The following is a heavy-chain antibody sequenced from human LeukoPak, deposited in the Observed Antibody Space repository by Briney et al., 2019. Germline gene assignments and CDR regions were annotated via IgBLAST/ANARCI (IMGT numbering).Heavy chain of an antibody. CDR2: IIPILGIA. D-gene: IGHD5-12*01. V-gene: IGHV1-69*04. Sequence: SVKVSCKASGGTFSSYAISWVRQAPGQGLEWMGRIIPILGIANYAQKFQGRVTITADKSTSTAYMELSSLRSEDTAVYYCARDRGIVATADDYWGQGTLVTASS. CDR3: ARDRGIVATADDY. J-gene: IGHJ4*02. CDR1: GGTFSSYA.